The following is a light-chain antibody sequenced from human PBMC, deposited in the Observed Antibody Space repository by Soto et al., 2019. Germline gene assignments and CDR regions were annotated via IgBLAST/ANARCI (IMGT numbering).Light chain of an antibody. Sequence: QYALTQPASVSGSPGQSITISCTGSSSDIGGYNYVSWYQQYPGKAPKLLIYEVSNRPSGVSNRFSGSKSGNTASLTISGLQAEDEADYYCSSYATSIGVFGGGTKLTVL. V-gene: IGLV2-14*03. CDR3: SSYATSIGV. CDR1: SSDIGGYNY. CDR2: EVS. J-gene: IGLJ3*02.